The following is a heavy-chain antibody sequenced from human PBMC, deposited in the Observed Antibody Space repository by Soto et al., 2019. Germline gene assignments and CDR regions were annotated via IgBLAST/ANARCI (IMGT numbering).Heavy chain of an antibody. D-gene: IGHD6-6*01. CDR1: GFTFSSYG. Sequence: QPGGSLRLSCAASGFTFSSYGMHWVRQAPGKGLEWVALIWYDGSNKNYVDSVKGRFTISRDNSKNTLYLEMNSLRAEDTAVYYCARVPPTVRYFDYWGQGTLVTVSS. V-gene: IGHV3-33*01. CDR2: IWYDGSNK. CDR3: ARVPPTVRYFDY. J-gene: IGHJ4*02.